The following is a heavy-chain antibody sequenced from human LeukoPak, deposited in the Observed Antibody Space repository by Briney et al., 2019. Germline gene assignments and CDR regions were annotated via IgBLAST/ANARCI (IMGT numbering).Heavy chain of an antibody. V-gene: IGHV4-39*07. J-gene: IGHJ4*02. D-gene: IGHD1-26*01. CDR1: GGSISSSSYY. CDR2: IYYSGST. Sequence: PSETLSLTCTVYGGSISSSSYYWGWIRQPPGKGLEWIGSIYYSGSTYYNPSLKSRVTISVDTSKNQFSLKLSSVTAADTAVYYCARSGSYPDYWGQGTLVTVSS. CDR3: ARSGSYPDY.